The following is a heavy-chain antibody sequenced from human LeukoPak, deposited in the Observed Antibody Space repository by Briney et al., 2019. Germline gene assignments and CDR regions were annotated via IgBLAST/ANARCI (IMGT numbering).Heavy chain of an antibody. CDR1: GFTFSSYA. Sequence: GSLRLSCAASGFTFSSYAMSWVRQAPGKGLEWVSVIYSGGSTYYADSVKGRFTISRDNSKNTLYLQMNSLRAEDTAVYYCARDNTEIWFGGFDYWGQGTLVTVSS. CDR2: IYSGGST. CDR3: ARDNTEIWFGGFDY. D-gene: IGHD3-10*01. V-gene: IGHV3-66*01. J-gene: IGHJ4*02.